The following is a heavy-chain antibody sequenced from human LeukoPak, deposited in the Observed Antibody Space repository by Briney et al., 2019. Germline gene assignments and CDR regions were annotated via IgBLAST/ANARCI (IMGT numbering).Heavy chain of an antibody. D-gene: IGHD3-10*01. V-gene: IGHV3-23*01. CDR2: ISAGGGTT. CDR1: GFTFSSYA. CDR3: AKDLIGSGSFLDV. J-gene: IGHJ6*04. Sequence: GGSLRLSCAASGFTFSSYAMSWVRQAPGKGLEWVSAISAGGGTTYYADSVKGRFTISRDNSKNTLYLQMNSLRAEDTAVYYCAKDLIGSGSFLDVWGKGTTVTVSS.